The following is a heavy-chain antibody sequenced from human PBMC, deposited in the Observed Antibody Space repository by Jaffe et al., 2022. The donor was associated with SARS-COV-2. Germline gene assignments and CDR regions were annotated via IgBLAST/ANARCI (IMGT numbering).Heavy chain of an antibody. V-gene: IGHV3-30*18. J-gene: IGHJ6*02. D-gene: IGHD2-15*01. CDR3: AKDQVMAATGPYYYAMDV. CDR2: ISYDGSNE. CDR1: GFTLSNYG. Sequence: QVQLVESGGGVVQPGKSLRLSCAASGFTLSNYGMHWVRQAPGKGLEWVAVISYDGSNEYYADSVKGRFTISRDNSKNTLYLQMNSLRAEDTAVYHCAKDQVMAATGPYYYAMDVWGQGTTVTVSS.